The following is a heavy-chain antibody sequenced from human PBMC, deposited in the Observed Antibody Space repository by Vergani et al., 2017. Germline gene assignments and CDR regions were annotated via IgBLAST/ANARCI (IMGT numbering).Heavy chain of an antibody. CDR1: GGTFSSYT. J-gene: IGHJ6*02. Sequence: QVQLVQSGAEVKKPGSSVKVSCKASGGTFSSYTISWVRQAPGQGLEWMGRIITILGIAKYAQKFQGRVTMTADKSTSTAYMELSSLRSEDTAVYYCARDQSITMVRGVVYGMDGWGQGTTVTVSS. V-gene: IGHV1-69*08. CDR3: ARDQSITMVRGVVYGMDG. CDR2: IITILGIA. D-gene: IGHD3-10*01.